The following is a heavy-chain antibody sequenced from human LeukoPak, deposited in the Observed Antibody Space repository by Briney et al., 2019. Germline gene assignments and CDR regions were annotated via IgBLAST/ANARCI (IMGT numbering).Heavy chain of an antibody. J-gene: IGHJ6*03. CDR3: ARSRPPTTPSFYYYYYMDV. V-gene: IGHV3-23*01. CDR1: GFTFSSYA. D-gene: IGHD6-6*01. Sequence: GSLRLSCAASGFTFSSYAMSWVRQAPGKGLEWVSAISGSGGSTYYADSVKGRFTISRDNSKNTLYLQMNSLRAEDTAVYYCARSRPPTTPSFYYYYYMDVWGKGTTVTVSS. CDR2: ISGSGGST.